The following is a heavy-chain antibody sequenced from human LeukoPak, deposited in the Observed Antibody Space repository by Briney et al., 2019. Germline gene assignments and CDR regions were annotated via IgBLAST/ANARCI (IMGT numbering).Heavy chain of an antibody. CDR2: INPNSGGT. CDR1: GYTFTGYY. J-gene: IGHJ5*02. CDR3: ARGTARKQLVHWFDP. V-gene: IGHV1-2*02. D-gene: IGHD6-6*01. Sequence: ASVKVSCKASGYTFTGYYMHWVRQAPGQGLEWMGWINPNSGGTNYAQKFQGRVTMIRDTSISTAYMELSRLRSDDTAVYYCARGTARKQLVHWFDPWGQGTLVTVSS.